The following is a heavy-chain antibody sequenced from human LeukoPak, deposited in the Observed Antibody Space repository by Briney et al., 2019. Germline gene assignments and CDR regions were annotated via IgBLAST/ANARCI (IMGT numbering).Heavy chain of an antibody. J-gene: IGHJ4*02. D-gene: IGHD2-21*02. V-gene: IGHV3-30*03. CDR2: ISYDGSNK. CDR3: TTDGGDYYFDC. Sequence: GRSLRLSCAASGFTFSSYGMHWVRQAPGKGLEWVAVISYDGSNKYYADSVKGRFTISRDNSKNTLYLQMNSLKTEDTAVYYCTTDGGDYYFDCWGQGTLVTVSS. CDR1: GFTFSSYG.